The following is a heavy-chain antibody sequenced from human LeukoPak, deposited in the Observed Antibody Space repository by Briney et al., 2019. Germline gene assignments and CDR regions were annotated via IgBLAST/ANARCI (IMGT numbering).Heavy chain of an antibody. CDR1: GFTFTNAW. D-gene: IGHD2-21*01. J-gene: IGHJ4*02. V-gene: IGHV3-15*01. CDR2: IKGKTDAGTI. CDR3: TTGELN. Sequence: GGSLRLSCAASGFTFTNAWMTWVRQAPGNGLEWVGRIKGKTDAGTIDYAAPVKGRFTISRDDSKNTLYLQLSSLKTDDTAVYYCTTGELNWGQGTLVTVSS.